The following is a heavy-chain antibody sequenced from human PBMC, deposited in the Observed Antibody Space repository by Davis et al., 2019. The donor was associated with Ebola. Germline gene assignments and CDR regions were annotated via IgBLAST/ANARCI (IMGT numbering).Heavy chain of an antibody. Sequence: GGSLRLSCAASGFTFSSYAMHWVRQAPGKGLEWVAVISYDGSNKYYADSVKGRFTISRDNSKNTLYLQMNSLRAEDTAVYYCARERSFDWLYSGYFDYWGQGTLVTVSS. CDR1: GFTFSSYA. CDR2: ISYDGSNK. V-gene: IGHV3-30-3*01. D-gene: IGHD3-9*01. J-gene: IGHJ4*02. CDR3: ARERSFDWLYSGYFDY.